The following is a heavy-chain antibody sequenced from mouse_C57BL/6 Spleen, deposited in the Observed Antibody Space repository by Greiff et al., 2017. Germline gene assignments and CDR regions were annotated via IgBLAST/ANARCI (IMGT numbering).Heavy chain of an antibody. D-gene: IGHD2-4*01. V-gene: IGHV1-80*01. CDR3: ARGGFYDYDPPFAY. CDR2: IYPGDGDT. Sequence: VQLQQSGAELVKPGASVKISCKASGYAFSSYWMNWVKQRPGKGLEGIGQIYPGDGDTNYNGKFKGKATLTADKSSSTAYMQLSSLTSEDSAVYFCARGGFYDYDPPFAYWGQGTLVTVSA. J-gene: IGHJ3*01. CDR1: GYAFSSYW.